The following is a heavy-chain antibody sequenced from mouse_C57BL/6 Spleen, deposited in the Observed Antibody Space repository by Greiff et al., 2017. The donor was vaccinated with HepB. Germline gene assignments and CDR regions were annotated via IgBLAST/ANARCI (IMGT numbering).Heavy chain of an antibody. CDR2: IDPSDSYT. D-gene: IGHD2-3*01. CDR3: AFYDGYYVKEFDY. CDR1: GYTFTSYW. J-gene: IGHJ2*01. V-gene: IGHV1-50*01. Sequence: VKLQQPGAELVKPGASVKLSCKASGYTFTSYWMQWVKQRPGQGLEWIGEIDPSDSYTNYNQKFKGKATLTVDTSSSTAYMQLSSLTSEDSAVYYCAFYDGYYVKEFDYWGQGTTLTVSS.